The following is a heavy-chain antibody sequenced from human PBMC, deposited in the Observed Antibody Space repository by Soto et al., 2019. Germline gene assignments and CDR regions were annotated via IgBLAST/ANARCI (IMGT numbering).Heavy chain of an antibody. V-gene: IGHV3-48*03. Sequence: EVQLVESGGGLVQPGGSLRLSCAVSGFTFGSYEMNWVRQAPGKGLEWVSYISTSADTIYYADSVKGRFTISRDNAKNSLYLQMNSLRAEDTAVYYCARDDYGDLSYFDYWGQGTLVTVSS. CDR2: ISTSADTI. CDR1: GFTFGSYE. D-gene: IGHD4-17*01. CDR3: ARDDYGDLSYFDY. J-gene: IGHJ4*02.